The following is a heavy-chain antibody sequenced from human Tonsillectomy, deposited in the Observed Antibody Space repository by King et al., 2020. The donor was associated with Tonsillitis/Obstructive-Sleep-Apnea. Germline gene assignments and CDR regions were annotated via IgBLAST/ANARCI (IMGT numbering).Heavy chain of an antibody. Sequence: VQLVESGGGLVKPGGSLRLSCAASGFTFSNAWMNWVRQAPGKGLEWVGRIKNKTDGGTTDYAAPVKGRFTISRDDSQNTLYLQMNSLKTEDTAVYYCTTDYYDSSGYLVDYWGQGTLVTVSS. CDR3: TTDYYDSSGYLVDY. CDR2: IKNKTDGGTT. V-gene: IGHV3-15*07. CDR1: GFTFSNAW. D-gene: IGHD3-22*01. J-gene: IGHJ4*02.